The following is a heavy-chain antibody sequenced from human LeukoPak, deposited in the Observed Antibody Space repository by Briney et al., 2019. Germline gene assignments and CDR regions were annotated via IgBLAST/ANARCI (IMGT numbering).Heavy chain of an antibody. Sequence: GGSLRLSCAASGFTFSDYWMHWVRQAPGEGLVWVSRINRDASRPSYADSVKGRFTISRDNAKNTLYLQMDSLRADDTALYYCARETRETGRGDHQTDAFDIWGQGTMVSVSS. CDR2: INRDASRP. D-gene: IGHD2-21*01. J-gene: IGHJ3*02. CDR1: GFTFSDYW. CDR3: ARETRETGRGDHQTDAFDI. V-gene: IGHV3-74*01.